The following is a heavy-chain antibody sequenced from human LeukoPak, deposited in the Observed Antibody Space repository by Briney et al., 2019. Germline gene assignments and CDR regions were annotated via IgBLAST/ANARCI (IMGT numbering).Heavy chain of an antibody. J-gene: IGHJ5*02. CDR3: ARARRVVVVPGAGVRIYNWFDP. CDR1: GYTFTSYD. Sequence: ASVKVSCKASGYTFTSYDINWVRQATGQGLEWMGWMNPNSGNTGHAQKVQGRVTMTRNTSISTAYMELSSLRPEDTAVYYCARARRVVVVPGAGVRIYNWFDPWGQGTLVTVSS. V-gene: IGHV1-8*01. CDR2: MNPNSGNT. D-gene: IGHD2-2*01.